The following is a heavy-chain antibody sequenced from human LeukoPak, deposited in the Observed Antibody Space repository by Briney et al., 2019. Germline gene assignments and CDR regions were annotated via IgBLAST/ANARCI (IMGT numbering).Heavy chain of an antibody. CDR3: ARDGDGYYS. V-gene: IGHV3-7*01. CDR2: IKSDGSAT. CDR1: GLTLGSYG. Sequence: GGSLRLSCEASGLTLGSYGMHWVRKAPGKGREWVANIKSDGSATYYVDSVKGRFTISRDNAKNSLYLQMNNLRDEDTAVYYCARDGDGYYSWGQGALVTVSS. J-gene: IGHJ5*02. D-gene: IGHD5-18*01.